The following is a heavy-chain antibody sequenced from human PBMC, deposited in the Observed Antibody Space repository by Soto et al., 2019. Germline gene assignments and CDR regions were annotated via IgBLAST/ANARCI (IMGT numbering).Heavy chain of an antibody. CDR2: INPNSGDT. V-gene: IGHV1-2*02. CDR1: GYTFSGYY. D-gene: IGHD2-15*01. CDR3: AREKDCSGGSCSLDY. Sequence: GASVKVSCKASGYTFSGYYMHWVRKAPGQGLEWIGWINPNSGDTHYGQKFQGGVTMTRGMSISTAYMELSRLRSDDTAVYYCAREKDCSGGSCSLDYWGQGTLVTVSS. J-gene: IGHJ4*02.